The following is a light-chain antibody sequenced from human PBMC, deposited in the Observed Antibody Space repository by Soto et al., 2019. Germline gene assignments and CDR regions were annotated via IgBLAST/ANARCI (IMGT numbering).Light chain of an antibody. Sequence: PGERATLSCRASQSVSSYLAWYQQKPGQAPRLLIYDASNRATGIPARFSGSGSGTDFTLTISSLEPEDFAVYYCQQRSNWPPIPFGQGTRLEIK. CDR1: QSVSSY. CDR3: QQRSNWPPIP. J-gene: IGKJ5*01. V-gene: IGKV3-11*01. CDR2: DAS.